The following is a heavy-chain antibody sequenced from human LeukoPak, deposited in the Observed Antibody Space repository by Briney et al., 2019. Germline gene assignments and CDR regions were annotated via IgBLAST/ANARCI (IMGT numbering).Heavy chain of an antibody. CDR2: IYHNGST. Sequence: ASETLSRTCAVYGGSFNGYYWSWIRQPPGKGLEWMGEIYHNGSTNYPPSRTSRVTISVDTSKNQYSLKLGYVTAADTAVYYCARGRRDRPTMVRPVNWFDPWGQGTLVTVSS. D-gene: IGHD3-10*01. CDR1: GGSFNGYY. J-gene: IGHJ5*02. V-gene: IGHV4-34*01. CDR3: ARGRRDRPTMVRPVNWFDP.